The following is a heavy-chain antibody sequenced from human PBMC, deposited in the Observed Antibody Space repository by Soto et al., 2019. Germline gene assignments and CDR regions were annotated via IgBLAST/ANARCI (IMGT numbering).Heavy chain of an antibody. J-gene: IGHJ4*02. CDR3: ARRWGSKSITGGGFDY. CDR2: IYYSGST. Sequence: QLQLQESGPGLVKPSETLSLTCTVSGGSISSSSYYWGWIRQPPGKGLEWIGSIYYSGSTYYNPSLKSRVTISVDTSKNQFSLKLSSVTAADTAVYYCARRWGSKSITGGGFDYWGQGTLVTVSS. V-gene: IGHV4-39*01. CDR1: GGSISSSSYY. D-gene: IGHD3-16*01.